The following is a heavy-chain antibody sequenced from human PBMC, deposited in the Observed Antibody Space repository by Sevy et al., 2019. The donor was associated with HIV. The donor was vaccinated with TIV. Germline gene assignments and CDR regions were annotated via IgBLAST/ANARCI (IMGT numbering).Heavy chain of an antibody. CDR1: GFTFSSYE. D-gene: IGHD3-22*01. CDR3: ARGPHYYYDSSAFFDY. V-gene: IGHV3-48*03. J-gene: IGHJ4*02. CDR2: ISNSGTSK. Sequence: GGSLRLSCAASGFTFSSYEMNWVRQAPGKGLEWVSCISNSGTSKYYADSVKGRFTISRDSPKYSLYLQMNSLRAEDTAVYYCARGPHYYYDSSAFFDYWGQGTLVTVSS.